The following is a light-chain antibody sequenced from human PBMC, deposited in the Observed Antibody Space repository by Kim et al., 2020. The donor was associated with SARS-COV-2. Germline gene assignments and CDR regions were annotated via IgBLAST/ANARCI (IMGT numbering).Light chain of an antibody. Sequence: SPGQRATLSCGASQSVPANYLAWYQQTPGLAPRLLIYHASSRATGIPARFSGSGSGTDFTLTISSLEPEDFALYYCQQYGASPRTFGQGTKVDIK. CDR1: QSVPANY. CDR2: HAS. V-gene: IGKV3D-20*01. CDR3: QQYGASPRT. J-gene: IGKJ1*01.